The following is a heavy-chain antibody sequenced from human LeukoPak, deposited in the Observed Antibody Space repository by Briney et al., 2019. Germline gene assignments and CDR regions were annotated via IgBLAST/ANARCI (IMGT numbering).Heavy chain of an antibody. CDR2: ISWNSGSI. CDR3: AKSYYYDSSGYYLDAFDI. D-gene: IGHD3-22*01. Sequence: GGSLRLSCAAYGFTFDDYAVHLVRQAPGKGLEWVSGISWNSGSIGYADSVKGRFTISRDNAKNSLYLQMNSLRAEDTALYYCAKSYYYDSSGYYLDAFDIWGQGTMVTVSS. J-gene: IGHJ3*02. V-gene: IGHV3-9*01. CDR1: GFTFDDYA.